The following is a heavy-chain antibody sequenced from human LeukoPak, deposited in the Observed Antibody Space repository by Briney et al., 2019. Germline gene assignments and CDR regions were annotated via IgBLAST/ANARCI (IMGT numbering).Heavy chain of an antibody. V-gene: IGHV4-30-4*01. D-gene: IGHD3-10*01. CDR3: ARRFTMVRGTRRDGFYI. CDR2: IYYSGST. Sequence: SETLSLTCTVSGGSISINDYYWSWNRQTQGKGLEWIVYIYYSGSTYYNPAVKSRITISVNKNKNQYSQKLTDVTAADTAVYYCARRFTMVRGTRRDGFYIWGQGTMVTVSS. CDR1: GGSISINDYY. J-gene: IGHJ3*02.